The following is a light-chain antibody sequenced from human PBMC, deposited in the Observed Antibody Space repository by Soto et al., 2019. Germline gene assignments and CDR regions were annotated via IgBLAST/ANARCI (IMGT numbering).Light chain of an antibody. Sequence: DIQVTQSPSSLSASVGARLTISCRASQSISSYLTWYQQKPGKAPKALIYAASSLQSGVPSRFSGSGSGTDFTLTITDLQPEDAALYYCQQYFATPLTFGGGTKVDIK. J-gene: IGKJ4*01. CDR3: QQYFATPLT. CDR1: QSISSY. CDR2: AAS. V-gene: IGKV1-39*01.